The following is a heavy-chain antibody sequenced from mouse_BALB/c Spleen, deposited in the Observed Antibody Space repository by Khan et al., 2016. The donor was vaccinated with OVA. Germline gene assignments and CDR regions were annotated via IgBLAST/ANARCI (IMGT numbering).Heavy chain of an antibody. Sequence: EVELVESGGDLVKPGGSLKLSCAASGFSFSSYSMSWVRQTPDKRLEWVATISSGGDYTYYPDIVKGRFTISRDNAKNTLYLQMSSLESEDTSIYYCASHLTGSFAYWGQGTLVTVSA. CDR2: ISSGGDYT. CDR1: GFSFSSYS. V-gene: IGHV5-6*01. D-gene: IGHD4-1*01. J-gene: IGHJ3*01. CDR3: ASHLTGSFAY.